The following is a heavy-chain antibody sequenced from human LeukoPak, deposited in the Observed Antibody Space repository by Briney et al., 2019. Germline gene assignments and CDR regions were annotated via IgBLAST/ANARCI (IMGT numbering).Heavy chain of an antibody. CDR3: ARGIMYYDAS. V-gene: IGHV4-34*01. J-gene: IGHJ5*02. D-gene: IGHD3-3*01. CDR1: GGSFSGYY. Sequence: SETLSLTCAVYGGSFSGYYWSWICHPPGKGLEWIGEINHSGSTNYNPSLKSRVTISLDTSKNQFSLELSSVTAADTAVYYCARGIMYYDASWGQGSLVTVSS. CDR2: INHSGST.